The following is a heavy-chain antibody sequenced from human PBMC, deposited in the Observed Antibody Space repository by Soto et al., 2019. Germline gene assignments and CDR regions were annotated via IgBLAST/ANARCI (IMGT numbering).Heavy chain of an antibody. V-gene: IGHV3-33*01. CDR3: ARAAKYYVRSHFDY. CDR1: GFTFSSYG. D-gene: IGHD3-10*02. Sequence: SLRLPCAASGFTFSSYGMHWVRQAPGKGLEWVAVIWYDGSNKYYADSVKGRFTISRDNSKNTLYLQMNSLRAEDTAVYYCARAAKYYVRSHFDYWGQGTLVTVSS. CDR2: IWYDGSNK. J-gene: IGHJ4*02.